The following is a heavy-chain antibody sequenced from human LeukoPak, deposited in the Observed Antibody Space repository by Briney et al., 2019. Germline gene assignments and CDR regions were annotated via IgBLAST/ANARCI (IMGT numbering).Heavy chain of an antibody. D-gene: IGHD7-27*01. Sequence: PGRSLRLSCAASGFTFSSYAMHWVRQAPGKGLEWVAVISYDGSNKYYADSVKGRFTISRDNSKNTLYLQMNSLRAEDTAVYYCARAILGYWGQGTLVTVSS. J-gene: IGHJ4*02. V-gene: IGHV3-30-3*01. CDR3: ARAILGY. CDR1: GFTFSSYA. CDR2: ISYDGSNK.